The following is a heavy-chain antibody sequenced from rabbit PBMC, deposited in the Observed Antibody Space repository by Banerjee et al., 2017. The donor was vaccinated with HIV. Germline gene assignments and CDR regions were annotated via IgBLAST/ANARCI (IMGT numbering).Heavy chain of an antibody. CDR1: GIAFSGSYY. D-gene: IGHD4-1*01. CDR2: IATGSVGSN. CDR3: ARDLAGVIGWNFNF. Sequence: QQQLEESGGGLVKPGGTLTLTCKASGIAFSGSYYMCWVRQAPGKGLEWIGCIATGSVGSNYHASWAKGRFTISKTSSTTVTLQLNSLTAADTATYFCARDLAGVIGWNFNFWGPGTLVTVS. V-gene: IGHV1S45*01. J-gene: IGHJ6*01.